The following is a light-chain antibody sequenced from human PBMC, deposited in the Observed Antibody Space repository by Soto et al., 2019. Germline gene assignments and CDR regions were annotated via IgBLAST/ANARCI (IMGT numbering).Light chain of an antibody. V-gene: IGKV3-20*01. CDR3: QQYGNSPQT. CDR1: QSVSSSY. CDR2: AAS. Sequence: EIVLTQSPGTLSVSPGNRATLSCRASQSVSSSYLAWYQQKPGQAPRLLIYAASSRATGIPDRFSGSGSGTDFTLTISRLEPEDFAVYYCQQYGNSPQTFGQGTKVDIK. J-gene: IGKJ1*01.